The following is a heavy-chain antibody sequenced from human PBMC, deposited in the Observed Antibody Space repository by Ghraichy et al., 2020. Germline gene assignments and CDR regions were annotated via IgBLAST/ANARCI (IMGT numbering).Heavy chain of an antibody. CDR1: GGSISSSSYY. CDR3: AGGEITMVRGVTDGYGMDV. D-gene: IGHD3-10*01. V-gene: IGHV4-39*01. J-gene: IGHJ6*02. Sequence: TLSLTCTVSGGSISSSSYYWGWIRQPPGKGLEWIGSIYYSGSTYYNPSLKSRVTISVDTSKNQFSLKLSSVTAADTAVYYCAGGEITMVRGVTDGYGMDVWGQGTTVTVSS. CDR2: IYYSGST.